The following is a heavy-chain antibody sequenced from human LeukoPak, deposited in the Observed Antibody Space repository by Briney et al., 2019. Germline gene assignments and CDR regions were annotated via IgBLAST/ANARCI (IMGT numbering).Heavy chain of an antibody. CDR2: VSGDGAST. J-gene: IGHJ4*02. CDR1: GFTFDDYA. V-gene: IGHV3-43*02. Sequence: PGGPLRLSCAASGFTFDDYAMHWVRQAPGKGLEWVSLVSGDGASTYYADSVKGRFTISRDNSRNSLYLQMSSLRAEDTALYYCAKDGSGYYWGQGTLVTVSS. CDR3: AKDGSGYY. D-gene: IGHD3-22*01.